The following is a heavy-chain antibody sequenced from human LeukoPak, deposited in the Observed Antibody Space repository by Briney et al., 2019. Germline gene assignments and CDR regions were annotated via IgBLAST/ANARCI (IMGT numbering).Heavy chain of an antibody. Sequence: PGGSLRLSCAASGFTFSSYSMNWVRQAPGKGLEWVSYISSSSSTIYYADSVKGRFTISRDNAKNSLYLQMNSLRAEDTAVYYCARDKRYSSSSYHFDYWGQGTLVTVSS. CDR3: ARDKRYSSSSYHFDY. V-gene: IGHV3-48*01. J-gene: IGHJ4*02. CDR2: ISSSSSTI. D-gene: IGHD6-6*01. CDR1: GFTFSSYS.